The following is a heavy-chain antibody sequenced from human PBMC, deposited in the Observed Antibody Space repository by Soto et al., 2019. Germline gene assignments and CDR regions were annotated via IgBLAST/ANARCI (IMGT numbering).Heavy chain of an antibody. CDR1: GDSISTGNSISSYF. CDR3: ARRVRGGSEYFDY. V-gene: IGHV4-61*01. D-gene: IGHD3-10*01. CDR2: IYYTGST. J-gene: IGHJ4*02. Sequence: QVQLQEAGPGLVKPSETLSLTCTVSGDSISTGNSISSYFWSWIRQPPGKGLERIGYIYYTGSTNYNPSLRSRVTISLDTSNNQYSLRLTSVTAADTAVYFCARRVRGGSEYFDYWGQGTLVTVSS.